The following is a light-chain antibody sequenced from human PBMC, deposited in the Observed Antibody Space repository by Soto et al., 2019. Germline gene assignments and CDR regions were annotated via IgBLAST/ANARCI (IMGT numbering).Light chain of an antibody. CDR3: QQSYTTPLT. V-gene: IGKV1-39*01. J-gene: IGKJ4*01. CDR1: QSISSY. Sequence: DIQMTQSPSSLSASVGDRVTITCRASQSISSYLNWYQQKPGKAPKLLIYDASALPRGVPSRFSGSGSGTKFTLTIASLQPEDFATYYCQQSYTTPLTFGGGTKVDI. CDR2: DAS.